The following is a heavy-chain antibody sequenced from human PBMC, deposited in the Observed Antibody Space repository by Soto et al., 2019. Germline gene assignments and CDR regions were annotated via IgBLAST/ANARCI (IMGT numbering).Heavy chain of an antibody. D-gene: IGHD5-12*01. CDR1: GGTFSSYA. Sequence: QVQLVQSGAEVKKPGSSVTVSCKASGGTFSSYAISWVRQAPGQGLEWMGGIIPIFGTANYAQKCQGRVTITADESTSTAYMELSILRSEDTAVYYCARDRSWRGDDSRYYFDYCCQGTLVTVSS. CDR2: IIPIFGTA. CDR3: ARDRSWRGDDSRYYFDY. J-gene: IGHJ4*02. V-gene: IGHV1-69*01.